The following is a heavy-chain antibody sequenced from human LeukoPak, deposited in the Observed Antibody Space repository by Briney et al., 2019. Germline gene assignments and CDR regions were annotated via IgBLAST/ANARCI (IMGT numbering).Heavy chain of an antibody. CDR2: IKQDGSEK. V-gene: IGHV3-7*03. D-gene: IGHD1-26*01. Sequence: GGSLRLSCAASGFTFSSYAMHWVRQAPGKGLEWVANIKQDGSEKYYVDSVKGRFTISRDNAKNSLYLQMNSLRAEDTAVYYCASGSYYFDYWGQGTLVTVSS. CDR1: GFTFSSYA. CDR3: ASGSYYFDY. J-gene: IGHJ4*02.